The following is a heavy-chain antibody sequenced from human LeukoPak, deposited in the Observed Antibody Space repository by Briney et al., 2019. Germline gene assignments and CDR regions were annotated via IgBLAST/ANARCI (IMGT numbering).Heavy chain of an antibody. J-gene: IGHJ3*02. Sequence: PGGSLRLSCAASGFTFSSYGMHWVRQAPGKGLEWVAFIRNDGSNKYYADSVKGRFTISRDNSKNTLYLQMNSLRAEDTAVYYCAKDLAYGGSGPDAFDIWGQGTMIAVSS. CDR1: GFTFSSYG. CDR2: IRNDGSNK. CDR3: AKDLAYGGSGPDAFDI. D-gene: IGHD3-10*01. V-gene: IGHV3-30*02.